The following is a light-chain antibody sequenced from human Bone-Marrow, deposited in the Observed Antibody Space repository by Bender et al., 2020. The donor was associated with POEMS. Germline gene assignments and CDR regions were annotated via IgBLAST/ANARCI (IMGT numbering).Light chain of an antibody. V-gene: IGLV2-11*01. Sequence: QSVLTQPPSVSGTPGQRVTISCTGSSSDVGAYNLVSWHQQYPGKAPKLMIYEVTERPSGVPDRVSGSKSGNTASLTISGLRDEDEADYYCASHAGRYSHVFGTGTKVTVL. CDR3: ASHAGRYSHV. CDR2: EVT. CDR1: SSDVGAYNL. J-gene: IGLJ1*01.